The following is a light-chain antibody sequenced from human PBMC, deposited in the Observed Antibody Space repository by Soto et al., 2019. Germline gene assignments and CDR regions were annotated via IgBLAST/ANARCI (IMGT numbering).Light chain of an antibody. J-gene: IGLJ1*01. CDR3: SSYADINNYV. V-gene: IGLV2-8*01. CDR2: EVS. CDR1: SSDVGGYNY. Sequence: QSALAQPPSASGSPGQSVTISCTGTSSDVGGYNYVSWYQQHPGKAPKLMIYEVSKRPSGVPDRFSGSKSGNTASLTVSGLQAEDEADYYRSSYADINNYVFGTGTKVTVL.